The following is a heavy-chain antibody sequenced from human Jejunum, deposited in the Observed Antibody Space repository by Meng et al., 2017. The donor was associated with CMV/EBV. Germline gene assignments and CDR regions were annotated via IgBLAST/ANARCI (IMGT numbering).Heavy chain of an antibody. CDR1: GFPFVDYA. J-gene: IGHJ4*02. V-gene: IGHV3-49*04. CDR2: IGSKGYGGTT. Sequence: SGFPFVDYAMTWVRQAPGKGLEWVAFIGSKGYGGTTQYAASVKGRFTISRDDSKSIAYLQMNSLKAEDTALYYCTRGPRNGSYGFWGQGALVTVSS. CDR3: TRGPRNGSYGF. D-gene: IGHD3-10*01.